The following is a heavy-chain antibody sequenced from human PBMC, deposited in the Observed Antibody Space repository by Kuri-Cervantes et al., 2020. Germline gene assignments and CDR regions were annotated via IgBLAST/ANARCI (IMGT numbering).Heavy chain of an antibody. Sequence: GESLKISCAASGFTFSSYAMSWVRQAPGKGLEWVSAISGSGGSTYYADSGKGRFTISRDNSKNTLHLQMNSLRIEDTAIFYCARGVRGVVATNYYYGLDVWGQGTTVTVSS. CDR3: ARGVRGVVATNYYYGLDV. D-gene: IGHD2-15*01. CDR2: ISGSGGST. J-gene: IGHJ6*02. V-gene: IGHV3-23*01. CDR1: GFTFSSYA.